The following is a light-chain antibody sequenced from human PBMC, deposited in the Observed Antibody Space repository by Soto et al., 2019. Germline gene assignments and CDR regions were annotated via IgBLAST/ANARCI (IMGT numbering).Light chain of an antibody. J-gene: IGKJ1*01. CDR3: QQSYSTSIT. Sequence: DIQVTQAPSSVSAARRYRVTITCRASQSISSYLNWYQQQPGKAPKLLIYAASSLQSGVPSRFSGSGSGTDFTLTISSLQPEDFATYYCQQSYSTSITFGQGTKVDIK. V-gene: IGKV1-39*01. CDR2: AAS. CDR1: QSISSY.